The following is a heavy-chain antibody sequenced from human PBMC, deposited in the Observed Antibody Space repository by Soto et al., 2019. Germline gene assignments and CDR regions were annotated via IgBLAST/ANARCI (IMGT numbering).Heavy chain of an antibody. J-gene: IGHJ6*02. D-gene: IGHD1-1*01. CDR2: IYPGDSDT. V-gene: IGHV5-51*01. Sequence: GESLKISCKGSGYSFTSYWIGWVRQMPGKGLEWMGIIYPGDSDTRYSPSFQGQVTISADKSISTAYLQWSSLKASDTAMYYCARQGLTVPPQYYYYGMDVWGQGTTVTVSS. CDR1: GYSFTSYW. CDR3: ARQGLTVPPQYYYYGMDV.